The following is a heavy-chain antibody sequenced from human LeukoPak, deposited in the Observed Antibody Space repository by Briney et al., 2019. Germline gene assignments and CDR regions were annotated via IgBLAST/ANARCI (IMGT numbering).Heavy chain of an antibody. Sequence: GGSLRLSCAASGFTFSSYSMNWVRQAPGKGLEWVSYISSSSSTIYYADSVKGRFTISRDNAKNSLYLQMNSLRAEDTAVYYCARTRGWELLTFDYWGQGTLVTVSS. D-gene: IGHD1-26*01. CDR3: ARTRGWELLTFDY. V-gene: IGHV3-48*04. CDR2: ISSSSSTI. J-gene: IGHJ4*02. CDR1: GFTFSSYS.